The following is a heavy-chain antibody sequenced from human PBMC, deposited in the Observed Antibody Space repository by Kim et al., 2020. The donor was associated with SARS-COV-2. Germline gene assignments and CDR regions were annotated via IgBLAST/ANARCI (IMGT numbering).Heavy chain of an antibody. D-gene: IGHD6-25*01. V-gene: IGHV4-59*13. Sequence: SETLSLTCTVSGGSISSYYWSWIRQPPGKGLEWIGDIYYSGSTNYNPSLKSRVTISVDTSKNQFSLKLSTVTAADTAVYYCARGSGVGSSEYWDDDFD. CDR1: GGSISSYY. J-gene: IGHJ4*01. CDR2: IYYSGST. CDR3: ARGSGVGSSEYWDDDFD.